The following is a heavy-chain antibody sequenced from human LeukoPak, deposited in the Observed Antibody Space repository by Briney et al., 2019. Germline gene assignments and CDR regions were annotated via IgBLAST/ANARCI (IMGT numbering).Heavy chain of an antibody. V-gene: IGHV1-69*05. CDR1: GGTFSSYA. Sequence: SVKVSCKASGGTFSSYAISWVRQAPGQGLEWKGRIIPIFGTANYAQKCQGRVTITTDESTSTAYIELSSLRSEDTAVYYCARASVTPGGLFDYWGQGTLVTVSS. CDR3: ARASVTPGGLFDY. J-gene: IGHJ4*02. CDR2: IIPIFGTA. D-gene: IGHD4-17*01.